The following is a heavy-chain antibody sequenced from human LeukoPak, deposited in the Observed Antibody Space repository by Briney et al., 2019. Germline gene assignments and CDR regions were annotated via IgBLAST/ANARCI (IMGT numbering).Heavy chain of an antibody. CDR3: ARDEPYSSGWYYFDY. CDR2: IYHTGST. D-gene: IGHD6-19*01. V-gene: IGHV4-59*02. Sequence: PSETLSLTCTISGGSVSDYYWSWIRQSPGKGLEWIGYIYHTGSTSYSPSLKSRVTISADTSQNQFSLKLSSVTAADTAVYYCARDEPYSSGWYYFDYWGQGTLVTVSS. CDR1: GGSVSDYY. J-gene: IGHJ4*02.